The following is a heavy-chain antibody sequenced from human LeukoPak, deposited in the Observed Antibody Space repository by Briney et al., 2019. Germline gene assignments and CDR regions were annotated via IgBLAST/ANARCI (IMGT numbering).Heavy chain of an antibody. CDR1: GFTFRSYG. D-gene: IGHD5-24*01. Sequence: PGGSLRLSCAASGFTFRSYGMHWVRQAPGKGLEWVAFIWYDGSKKYYADSVKGRFAISRDNSKNTLYLQMNSLRVEDTAVYYCATRGDNYGQTPDYWGQGTLVTVSS. CDR3: ATRGDNYGQTPDY. J-gene: IGHJ4*02. V-gene: IGHV3-30*02. CDR2: IWYDGSKK.